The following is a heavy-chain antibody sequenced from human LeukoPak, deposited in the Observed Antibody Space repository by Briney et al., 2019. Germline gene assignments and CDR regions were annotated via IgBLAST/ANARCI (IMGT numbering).Heavy chain of an antibody. Sequence: SRTLSLTCAISGDRVSSNSVAWNCTRQSPSRGLEWLRRTYYRSKQYNDYAGSVKTRIIINADTTQYHFTLQLNSVNPEDTTVYYCAGEEVVETGTHSFGLDIWGQGTTVTVSS. CDR2: TYYRSKQYN. D-gene: IGHD2-15*01. V-gene: IGHV6-1*01. CDR3: AGEEVVETGTHSFGLDI. J-gene: IGHJ6*02. CDR1: GDRVSSNSVA.